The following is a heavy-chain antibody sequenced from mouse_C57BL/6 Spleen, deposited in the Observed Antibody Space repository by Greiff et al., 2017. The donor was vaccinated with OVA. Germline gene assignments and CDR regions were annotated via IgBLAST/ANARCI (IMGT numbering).Heavy chain of an antibody. CDR1: GFTFSSYA. V-gene: IGHV5-4*01. CDR3: ARDQGGTGSGYPVYFDY. Sequence: EVQVVESGGGLVKPGGSLKLSCAASGFTFSSYAMSWVRQTPEKRLEWVATISDGGSYTYYPDNVKGRFTISRDNAKNNLYLQMSHLKSEDTAMYYCARDQGGTGSGYPVYFDYWGQGTTLTVSS. CDR2: ISDGGSYT. D-gene: IGHD3-2*02. J-gene: IGHJ2*01.